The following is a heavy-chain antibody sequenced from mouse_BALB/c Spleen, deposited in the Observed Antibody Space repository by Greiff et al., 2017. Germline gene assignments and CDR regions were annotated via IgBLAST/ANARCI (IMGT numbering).Heavy chain of an antibody. J-gene: IGHJ2*01. CDR2: IYPGNGDT. V-gene: IGHV1-12*01. Sequence: QVQLQQPGAELVKPGASVKMSCKASGYTFTSYNMHWVKQTPGQGLEWIGAIYPGNGDTSYNQKFKGKATLTADKSSSTAYMQLSSLTSEDSAVYYCARGDYGSSFLFDYWGQGTTLTVSS. CDR3: ARGDYGSSFLFDY. D-gene: IGHD1-1*01. CDR1: GYTFTSYN.